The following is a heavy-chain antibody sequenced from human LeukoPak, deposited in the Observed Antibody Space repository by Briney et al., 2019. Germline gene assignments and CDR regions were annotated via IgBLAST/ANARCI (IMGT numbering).Heavy chain of an antibody. V-gene: IGHV3-21*01. J-gene: IGHJ4*02. Sequence: GGSLRLSCAASGFTFSSYSMNWVRQAPGKGLEWVSSISSSSSYIYYADSVKGRFTISRDNAKNSLYLQMNSLRAEDTAVYYCAREVLWFGELKGNTDYWGQGTLVTVSS. CDR2: ISSSSSYI. CDR3: AREVLWFGELKGNTDY. D-gene: IGHD3-10*01. CDR1: GFTFSSYS.